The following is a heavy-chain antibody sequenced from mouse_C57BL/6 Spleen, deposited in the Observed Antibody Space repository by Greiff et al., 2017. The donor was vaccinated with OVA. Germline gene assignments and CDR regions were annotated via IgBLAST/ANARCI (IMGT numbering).Heavy chain of an antibody. D-gene: IGHD2-4*01. V-gene: IGHV1-22*01. CDR3: ARRGLYYDYDGFAY. J-gene: IGHJ3*01. Sequence: VQLKESGPELVKPGASVKMSCKASGYTFTDYNMHWVQQSHGKSLEWIGYINPNNGGTSYNQKFKGKATLTVNKSSSTAYMELRSLTSEDSAVYYCARRGLYYDYDGFAYWGQGTLVTVSA. CDR2: INPNNGGT. CDR1: GYTFTDYN.